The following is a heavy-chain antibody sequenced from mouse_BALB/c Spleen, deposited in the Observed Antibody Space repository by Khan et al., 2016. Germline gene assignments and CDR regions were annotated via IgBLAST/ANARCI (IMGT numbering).Heavy chain of an antibody. V-gene: IGHV5-6-5*01. CDR1: GFTFSSYA. D-gene: IGHD1-1*01. J-gene: IGHJ1*01. Sequence: EVELVESVGGLVKPGGSLKLSCAASGFTFSSYAMSWVRQTPEKRLEWVASISSGGSTYYPDSVKGRFTISRDNARNILYLQMSSLRSEDTAMYYCARGRYYGSSYYWYFDVWGAGTTVTVSS. CDR2: ISSGGST. CDR3: ARGRYYGSSYYWYFDV.